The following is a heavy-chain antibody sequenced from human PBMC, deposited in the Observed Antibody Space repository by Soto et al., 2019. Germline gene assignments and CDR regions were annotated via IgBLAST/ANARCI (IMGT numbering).Heavy chain of an antibody. CDR3: ARHGAIYSNSWYDFDY. D-gene: IGHD5-18*01. Sequence: XXTLSLPFTVSGGSLSNYYWRWILQPPGKGLEWVGYMFNGGSANYNPSLKSRVAISVDMSQNQFSLKLTSVTAADTAVYYCARHGAIYSNSWYDFDYWGQGTLVTV. CDR1: GGSLSNYY. CDR2: MFNGGSA. J-gene: IGHJ4*02. V-gene: IGHV4-59*08.